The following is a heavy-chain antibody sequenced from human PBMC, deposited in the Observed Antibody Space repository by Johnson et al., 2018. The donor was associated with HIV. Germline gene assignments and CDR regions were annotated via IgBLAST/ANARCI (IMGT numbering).Heavy chain of an antibody. CDR1: GFTFSNYG. D-gene: IGHD1-1*01. CDR3: AKVAYSDAFDI. V-gene: IGHV3-30*02. CDR2: IRYAGSNK. Sequence: QVQLVESGGGVVQPGGSLRLSCAASGFTFSNYGMHWVLQAPGKGLEWVAFIRYAGSNKYYADSVPGRFTISRDNSKNTLYLQMNSLRAEDTAVYYCAKVAYSDAFDIWGQGTMVTVSS. J-gene: IGHJ3*02.